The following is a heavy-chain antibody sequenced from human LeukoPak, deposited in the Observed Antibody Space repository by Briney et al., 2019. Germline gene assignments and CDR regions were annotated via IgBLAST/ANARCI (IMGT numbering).Heavy chain of an antibody. D-gene: IGHD1-14*01. CDR2: IYHNGRT. CDR1: GDSVSSSHW. CDR3: ARENRDYFDY. Sequence: PSGTLSLTCVVSGDSVSSSHWWSWVRQPPGKGLEWIGEIYHNGRTNYNPSLKSRVTISVDKSNNHFSLKLSSVTAADTAVYYCARENRDYFDYWGQGTLVTVSS. J-gene: IGHJ4*02. V-gene: IGHV4-4*02.